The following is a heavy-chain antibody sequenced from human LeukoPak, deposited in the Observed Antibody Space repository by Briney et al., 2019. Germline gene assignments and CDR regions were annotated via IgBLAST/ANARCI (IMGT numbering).Heavy chain of an antibody. V-gene: IGHV3-23*01. D-gene: IGHD3-10*01. CDR1: GFSFSTNP. CDR2: ISPDKT. CDR3: VKEHVDRAFTRSFEI. Sequence: GGSLRLSCAASGFSFSTNPMSWVRQAPGKGLDWVSAISPDKTYYADSVKGRLTISRDNYKNTVDLHMSSPRAEDTAIYYCVKEHVDRAFTRSFEIWGQGTVVTVSS. J-gene: IGHJ3*02.